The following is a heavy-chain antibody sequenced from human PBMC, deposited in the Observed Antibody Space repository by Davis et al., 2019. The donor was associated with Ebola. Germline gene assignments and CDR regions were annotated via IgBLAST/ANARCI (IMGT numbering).Heavy chain of an antibody. J-gene: IGHJ3*02. V-gene: IGHV4-31*03. CDR3: ASSGSYWNAFDI. Sequence: SETLSLTCTVSGGSISSGGYYWSWIRQHPGKGLEWIGYIYYRGSTYYNPSLKSRFTISVDTSKNQFSLKLSSVTAADTAVYYCASSGSYWNAFDIWGQGTMVTVSS. D-gene: IGHD1-26*01. CDR1: GGSISSGGYY. CDR2: IYYRGST.